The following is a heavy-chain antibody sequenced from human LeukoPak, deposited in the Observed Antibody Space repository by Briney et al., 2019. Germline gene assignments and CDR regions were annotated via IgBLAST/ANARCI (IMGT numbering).Heavy chain of an antibody. CDR1: GYTFTSYG. V-gene: IGHV1-18*01. CDR3: ARGGSSGYYYFDY. D-gene: IGHD3-22*01. CDR2: ISAYNGNT. J-gene: IGHJ4*02. Sequence: ASVTVSYKASGYTFTSYGISWVRQAPAQGLEGMGWISAYNGNTNYAQKLQVRVTMTTDTSTSTAYIELRSLRSDDTAVYYCARGGSSGYYYFDYWGQGALVTVSS.